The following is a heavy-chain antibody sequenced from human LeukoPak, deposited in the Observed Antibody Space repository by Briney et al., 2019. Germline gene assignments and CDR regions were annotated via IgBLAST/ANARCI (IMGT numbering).Heavy chain of an antibody. CDR1: GFTFSSYG. D-gene: IGHD6-19*01. CDR3: AKVHLSPSGWYYFDY. CDR2: IRYDGSNK. Sequence: PGGSLRLSCAASGFTFSSYGVHWVRQAPGKGLEWVAFIRYDGSNKYYADSVKGRFTISRDNSKNTLYLQMNSLRAEDTAVYYCAKVHLSPSGWYYFDYWGQGTLVTVSS. V-gene: IGHV3-30*02. J-gene: IGHJ4*02.